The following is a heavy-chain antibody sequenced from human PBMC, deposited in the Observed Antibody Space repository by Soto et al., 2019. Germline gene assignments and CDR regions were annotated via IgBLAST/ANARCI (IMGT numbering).Heavy chain of an antibody. J-gene: IGHJ4*02. D-gene: IGHD5-18*01. V-gene: IGHV1-46*03. CDR1: GYTFTSYY. CDR3: ARDVGYSYGSHYFDY. Sequence: ASVKVSCKASGYTFTSYYVHWVRQAPGQGLEWMGIIKPTGGSTRYAQKLQGRVTMTRDTSTSTVYMELSSLTSEDTAVYYCARDVGYSYGSHYFDYWGQGTLVTVSS. CDR2: IKPTGGST.